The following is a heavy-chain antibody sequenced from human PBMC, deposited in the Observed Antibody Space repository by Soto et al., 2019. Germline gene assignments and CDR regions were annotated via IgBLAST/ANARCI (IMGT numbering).Heavy chain of an antibody. D-gene: IGHD6-19*01. J-gene: IGHJ4*02. CDR1: GFTFSSSW. CDR2: INSDGSRT. Sequence: EVQLVESGGGLVQPGGSLRLSCAASGFTFSSSWMHWVRQAPGKGLVWVSRINSDGSRTNYADSVEGRFTISRDNAKNTLYLQMNSLRAEDTAVYYCARGPTGWYGYDYWGLGTLVTVSS. CDR3: ARGPTGWYGYDY. V-gene: IGHV3-74*01.